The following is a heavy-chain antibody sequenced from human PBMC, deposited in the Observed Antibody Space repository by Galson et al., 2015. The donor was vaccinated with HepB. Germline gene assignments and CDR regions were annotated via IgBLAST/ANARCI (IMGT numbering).Heavy chain of an antibody. CDR1: GFPFSSCT. D-gene: IGHD6-19*01. J-gene: IGHJ4*02. Sequence: SLRLSCAASGFPFSSCTMGWVRQAPGKGLEWVSSISGSSTYIYYADSVEGRFTISRDNTKNSLYLQLNSLRAEDTALYCCATETGAVAGQGFWCQGTLVTVSS. CDR2: ISGSSTYI. CDR3: ATETGAVAGQGF. V-gene: IGHV3-21*01.